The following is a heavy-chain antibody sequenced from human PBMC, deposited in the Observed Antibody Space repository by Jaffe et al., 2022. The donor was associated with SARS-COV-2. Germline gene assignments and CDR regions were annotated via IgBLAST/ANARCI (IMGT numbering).Heavy chain of an antibody. CDR1: GFTFSSYA. Sequence: QVQLVESGGGVVQPGRSLRLSCAASGFTFSSYAMHWVRQAPGKGLEWVAVISYDGSNKYYADSVKGRFTISRDNSKNTLYLQMNSLRAEDTAVYYCARDALSGSYYPYYYMDVWGKGTTVTVSS. V-gene: IGHV3-30*04. CDR3: ARDALSGSYYPYYYMDV. CDR2: ISYDGSNK. J-gene: IGHJ6*03. D-gene: IGHD1-26*01.